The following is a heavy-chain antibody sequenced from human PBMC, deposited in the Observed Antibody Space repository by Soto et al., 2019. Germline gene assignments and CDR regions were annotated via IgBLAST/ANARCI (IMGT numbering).Heavy chain of an antibody. CDR3: ARVFYVGYYYGMDV. D-gene: IGHD3-16*01. CDR1: GGSISSYY. Sequence: QVQLQESGPGLVKPSETLSLTCTVSGGSISSYYWSWIRQPPGKGLEWIGYIYYSGSTNYNPSLKSRVTISVDTSKNQFSLKLSSVTAADTAVYYCARVFYVGYYYGMDVWGQGTTVTVSS. V-gene: IGHV4-59*01. CDR2: IYYSGST. J-gene: IGHJ6*02.